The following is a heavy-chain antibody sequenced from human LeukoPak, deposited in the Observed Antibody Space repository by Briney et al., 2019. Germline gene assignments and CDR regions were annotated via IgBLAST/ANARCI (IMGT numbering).Heavy chain of an antibody. CDR2: IYSGGST. J-gene: IGHJ4*02. CDR1: GFTVSSNY. V-gene: IGHV3-66*01. CDR3: ARDLAGYNSFDY. Sequence: GGSLRLSCAASGFTVSSNYMSWVRQAPGKGLEWVSSIYSGGSTYYTDSVKGRFTISRDNSKNTLYLQMSSLRAEDTAVYYCARDLAGYNSFDYWGQGTLVTVS. D-gene: IGHD5-24*01.